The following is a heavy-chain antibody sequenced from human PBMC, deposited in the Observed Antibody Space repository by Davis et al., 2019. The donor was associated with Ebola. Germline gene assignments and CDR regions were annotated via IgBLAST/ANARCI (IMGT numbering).Heavy chain of an antibody. CDR1: GNREATHW. D-gene: IGHD2-8*02. CDR3: ASLRRTITGMDDGFDI. J-gene: IGHJ3*02. V-gene: IGHV5-51*01. Sequence: GESLKISCKDYGNREATHWIGWVRQMPGKGLEWMGIIYTGDSDTRYSPSFRGQVTMSADKSIKTAFLQWSSLKASDTAMYYCASLRRTITGMDDGFDIWGQGTMVTVSS. CDR2: IYTGDSDT.